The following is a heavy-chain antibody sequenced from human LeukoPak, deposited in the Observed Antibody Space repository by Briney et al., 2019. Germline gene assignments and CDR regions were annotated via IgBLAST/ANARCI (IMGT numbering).Heavy chain of an antibody. V-gene: IGHV7-4-1*02. CDR3: AREGEMATGYYYYYYMDV. Sequence: GASVKVSCKASGYTFTSYAMNWVRQAPGQGLEWMGWINTNTGNPTYAQGFTGRFVFSLDTSVSTAYLQISSLKAEDTAVYYCAREGEMATGYYYYYYMDVWDKGTTVTVSS. CDR1: GYTFTSYA. J-gene: IGHJ6*03. D-gene: IGHD5-24*01. CDR2: INTNTGNP.